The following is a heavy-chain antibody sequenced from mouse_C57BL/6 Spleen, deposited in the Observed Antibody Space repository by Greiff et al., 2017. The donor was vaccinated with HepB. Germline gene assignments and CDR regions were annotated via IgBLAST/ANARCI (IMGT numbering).Heavy chain of an antibody. Sequence: VQLQQSGAELVRPGSSVKLSCKASGYTFTSYWMHWVKPRPIQGLEWIGNIDPSDSETHYNQKFKDKATLTVDKFSSTAYMQLSSLTSEDSAVYYCARGRAYYDYEVYAMDYWGRGTSVTVSS. D-gene: IGHD2-4*01. CDR3: ARGRAYYDYEVYAMDY. J-gene: IGHJ4*01. CDR2: IDPSDSET. V-gene: IGHV1-52*01. CDR1: GYTFTSYW.